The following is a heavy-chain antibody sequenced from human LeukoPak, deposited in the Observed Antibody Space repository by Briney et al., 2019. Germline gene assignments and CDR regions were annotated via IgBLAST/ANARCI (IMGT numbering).Heavy chain of an antibody. CDR1: GFTFSSYG. CDR3: AKLLLWFGELVGPFDY. CDR2: IRYDGSNK. Sequence: GGSLRLSCAASGFTFSSYGMHWVRQAPGKGLEWVAFIRYDGSNKYYADSVKGRFTISRDNSKNTLYLQMNSLRAEDTAVYYCAKLLLWFGELVGPFDYWGQGTLVTVSS. V-gene: IGHV3-30*02. D-gene: IGHD3-10*01. J-gene: IGHJ4*02.